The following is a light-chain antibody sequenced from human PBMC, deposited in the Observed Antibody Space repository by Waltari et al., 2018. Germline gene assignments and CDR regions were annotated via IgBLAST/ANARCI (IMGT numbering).Light chain of an antibody. CDR2: AAS. J-gene: IGKJ2*01. CDR3: QQSYSTPYT. V-gene: IGKV1-39*01. Sequence: DIQMTQSPSSLSASVGDRVTITCRASQTISSNLNWYQEKPGKTPQLLIYAASSLQSGVPPRFSGRGSGTDFILIISSLQPGDFATYYCQQSYSTPYTFGQGTKVEI. CDR1: QTISSN.